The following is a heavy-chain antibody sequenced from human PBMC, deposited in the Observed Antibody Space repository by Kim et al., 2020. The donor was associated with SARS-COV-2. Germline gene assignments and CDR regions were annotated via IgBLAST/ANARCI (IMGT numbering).Heavy chain of an antibody. J-gene: IGHJ4*02. CDR3: AKLRGRGTMVRGVILFDY. Sequence: GGSLRLSCAASGFTFSSYAMSWVRQAPGKGLEWVSAISGSGGSTYYADSVKGRFTISRDNSKNTLYLQMNSLRAEDTAVYYCAKLRGRGTMVRGVILFDYWDEGTLVTVSS. CDR1: GFTFSSYA. CDR2: ISGSGGST. V-gene: IGHV3-23*01. D-gene: IGHD3-10*01.